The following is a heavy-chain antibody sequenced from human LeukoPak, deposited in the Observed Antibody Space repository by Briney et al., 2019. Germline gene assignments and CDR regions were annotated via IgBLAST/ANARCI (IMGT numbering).Heavy chain of an antibody. J-gene: IGHJ4*02. Sequence: RRSLRLSCAASGFTFSSYGMHWVRQAPGKGLQWLALTSDDGSTKYYADSVKGRFTISRDNSQNTLFLQMNSLRAEETAMYYCARAPGGFHGDYSPIAYWGQGTLVTVSS. CDR3: ARAPGGFHGDYSPIAY. V-gene: IGHV3-30*03. D-gene: IGHD4-17*01. CDR2: TSDDGSTK. CDR1: GFTFSSYG.